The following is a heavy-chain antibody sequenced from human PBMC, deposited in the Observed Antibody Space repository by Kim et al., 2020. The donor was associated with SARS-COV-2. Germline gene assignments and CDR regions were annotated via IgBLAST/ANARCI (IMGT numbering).Heavy chain of an antibody. CDR3: ARQIRRDASPGNWFDS. V-gene: IGHV4-39*01. CDR1: GGSIGSSTYY. Sequence: SETLSLTCIVSGGSIGSSTYYWGWIRQSPGKGLEWIGNIYFSGSTYYNPSLKSRITISVDTSKNQFTLNLSSVTAADTAVYYFARQIRRDASPGNWFDS. J-gene: IGHJ5*01. D-gene: IGHD2-8*02. CDR2: IYFSGST.